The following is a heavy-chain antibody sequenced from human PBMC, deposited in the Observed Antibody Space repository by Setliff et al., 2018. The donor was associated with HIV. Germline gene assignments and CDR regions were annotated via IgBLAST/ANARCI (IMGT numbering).Heavy chain of an antibody. CDR1: GGSISSYY. J-gene: IGHJ3*01. D-gene: IGHD5-12*01. CDR2: IYTSGST. Sequence: SETLSLTCTVSGGSISSYYWSWIRQPAGKGLEWIGRIYTSGSTSYNPSLKSRVTMSVDTSKNQFSLKLTSVTAADTAVYYCAREWLQHTGDDAFDVWGQGTMVTVSS. CDR3: AREWLQHTGDDAFDV. V-gene: IGHV4-4*07.